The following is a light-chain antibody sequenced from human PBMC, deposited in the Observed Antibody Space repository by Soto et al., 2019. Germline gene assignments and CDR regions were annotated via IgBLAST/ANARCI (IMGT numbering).Light chain of an antibody. CDR1: QSVSRSY. J-gene: IGKJ1*01. V-gene: IGKV3-20*01. Sequence: EIVLTQSPGTLSLSPGDRATLSCRASQSVSRSYLGWYQQKPGQAPRLLMYGASSRATGIPDRFSGSGSATDFTLTISRLEPEDFAVYYCQQYAASPRTFGQGTKVDIK. CDR3: QQYAASPRT. CDR2: GAS.